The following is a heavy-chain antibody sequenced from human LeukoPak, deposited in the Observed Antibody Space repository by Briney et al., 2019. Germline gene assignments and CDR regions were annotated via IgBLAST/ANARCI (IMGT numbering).Heavy chain of an antibody. V-gene: IGHV3-53*01. CDR2: IYSGGST. CDR3: ARSYCSGGSCYLDAFDI. CDR1: GFTVSSNY. J-gene: IGHJ3*02. D-gene: IGHD2-15*01. Sequence: PGGSLILSCAASGFTVSSNYMSWVRQAPGKGLEWVSVIYSGGSTYYADSVKGRFTISRDNSKNTLYLQMNSLRAEDTAVYYCARSYCSGGSCYLDAFDIWGQGTMVTVSS.